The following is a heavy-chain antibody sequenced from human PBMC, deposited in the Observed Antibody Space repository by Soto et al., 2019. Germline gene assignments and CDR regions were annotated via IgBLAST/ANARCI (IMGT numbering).Heavy chain of an antibody. CDR2: INHSGST. CDR3: ARGPVTMVRGVIVGGWFDP. CDR1: GGSFSGYY. D-gene: IGHD3-10*01. V-gene: IGHV4-34*01. Sequence: PSETLSLTCAVYGGSFSGYYWSWIRQPPGKGLEWIGEINHSGSTNYNPSLKSRVTISVDTSKNQFSLKLSSVTAADTAVYYCARGPVTMVRGVIVGGWFDPWGQGTLVTVSS. J-gene: IGHJ5*02.